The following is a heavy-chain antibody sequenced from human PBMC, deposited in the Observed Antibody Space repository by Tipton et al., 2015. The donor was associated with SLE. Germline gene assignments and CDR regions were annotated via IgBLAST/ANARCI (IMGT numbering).Heavy chain of an antibody. V-gene: IGHV4-34*01. CDR3: ARDRAYGREAFDI. CDR2: INHSGST. J-gene: IGHJ3*02. CDR1: GGSFSGYY. D-gene: IGHD2-21*01. Sequence: TLSLTCAVYGGSFSGYYWSWIRQPPGKGLEWIGEINHSGSTNYNPSLKSRVTISVDTSKNQFSLKLSSVTAADTAVYYCARDRAYGREAFDIWGQGTMVTVSS.